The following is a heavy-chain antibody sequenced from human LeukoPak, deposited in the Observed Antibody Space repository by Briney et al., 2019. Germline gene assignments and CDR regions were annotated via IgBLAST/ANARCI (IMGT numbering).Heavy chain of an antibody. Sequence: SETLSLTCTVSGGSISSYYWSWIRQPPGKGLEWIGYIYYSGSTNYNPSLKSRVTILVDTSKNQFSLKLSSVTAADTAVYYCASNRDGYTPGAFDIWGQGTMVTVSS. CDR1: GGSISSYY. CDR3: ASNRDGYTPGAFDI. D-gene: IGHD5-24*01. V-gene: IGHV4-59*01. CDR2: IYYSGST. J-gene: IGHJ3*02.